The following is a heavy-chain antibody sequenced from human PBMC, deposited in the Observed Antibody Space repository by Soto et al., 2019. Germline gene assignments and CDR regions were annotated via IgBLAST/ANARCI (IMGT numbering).Heavy chain of an antibody. D-gene: IGHD3-9*01. J-gene: IGHJ6*03. CDR3: ARHITIFGQDYYYMDV. CDR1: GFTFSSYS. CDR2: ISKDGSYI. Sequence: GGSLRLSCAASGFTFSSYSMNWVRQAPGKGLEWVSTISKDGSYIYHADSVKGRFTISRDNAKNSLYLQMNSLRAEDTAVYYCARHITIFGQDYYYMDVWGKGTTVTVSS. V-gene: IGHV3-21*01.